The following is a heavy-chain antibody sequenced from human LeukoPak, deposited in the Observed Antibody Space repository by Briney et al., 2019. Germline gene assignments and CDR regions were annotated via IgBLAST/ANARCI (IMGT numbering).Heavy chain of an antibody. J-gene: IGHJ4*02. CDR2: ISSSATTM. D-gene: IGHD1-26*01. CDR1: GFTFSNYY. CDR3: AKDPRIVGATGPFDY. V-gene: IGHV3-11*01. Sequence: PGGSLRLSCAASGFTFSNYYMSWIRQAPGKGLEWVSYISSSATTMYYADSVKDRFIISRDNAKNSLFLQMNSLRAEDTAVYYCAKDPRIVGATGPFDYWGQGTLVTVSS.